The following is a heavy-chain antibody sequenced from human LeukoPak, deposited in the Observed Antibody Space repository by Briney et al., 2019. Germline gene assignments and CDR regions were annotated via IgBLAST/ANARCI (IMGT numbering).Heavy chain of an antibody. V-gene: IGHV1-69*05. CDR2: IIPIFGTA. D-gene: IGHD5-12*01. J-gene: IGHJ3*02. Sequence: SVKVSCKASGGTFSSYAISWVRQAPGQGLEWMGGIIPIFGTANYAQKFQGRVTITTDESTSTAYMELSSLRSEDTAVYYCARSPGYSGYDSTGAFDIWGQGTTVTVSS. CDR3: ARSPGYSGYDSTGAFDI. CDR1: GGTFSSYA.